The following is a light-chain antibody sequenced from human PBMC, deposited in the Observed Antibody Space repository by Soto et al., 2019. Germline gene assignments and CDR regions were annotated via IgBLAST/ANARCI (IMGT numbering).Light chain of an antibody. Sequence: DLQMTQSPSSLSASVGDRVTITCRASQSISSYLNWYQQKPGKAPKLLIYAASSLQSGVPSRSSGSGSGTDFTLTISSLQPEDFATYYCQQSYSTPPFTFGPGTKVDIK. CDR1: QSISSY. V-gene: IGKV1-39*01. CDR2: AAS. CDR3: QQSYSTPPFT. J-gene: IGKJ3*01.